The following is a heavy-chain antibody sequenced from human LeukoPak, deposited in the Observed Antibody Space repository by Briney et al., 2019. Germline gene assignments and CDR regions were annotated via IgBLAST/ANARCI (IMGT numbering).Heavy chain of an antibody. D-gene: IGHD5-24*01. J-gene: IGHJ4*02. CDR2: IHPKSGGT. Sequence: PGASVKVSCKASGYTFTGYYKHWVRQAPGQGLEWMGWIHPKSGGTKYAQKFQDRVTMTRDTSISTAYMELSRLTSDDTAVYYCAREPELATVDFDYWGQGTLVTVSS. V-gene: IGHV1-2*02. CDR3: AREPELATVDFDY. CDR1: GYTFTGYY.